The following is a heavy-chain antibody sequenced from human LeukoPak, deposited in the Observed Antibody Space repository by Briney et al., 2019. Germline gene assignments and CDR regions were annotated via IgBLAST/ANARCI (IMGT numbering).Heavy chain of an antibody. D-gene: IGHD3-3*01. Sequence: GGSLRLSCAASGFTGSNNYVSWVRQAPGMGLEWVSAIHSSGATCYADSVKGRFTISRDNSKNTLYLQMNSLRAEDTAVYYCARDPYDFWSGYQDYWGQGTLVTVSS. J-gene: IGHJ4*02. V-gene: IGHV3-66*03. CDR3: ARDPYDFWSGYQDY. CDR2: IHSSGAT. CDR1: GFTGSNNY.